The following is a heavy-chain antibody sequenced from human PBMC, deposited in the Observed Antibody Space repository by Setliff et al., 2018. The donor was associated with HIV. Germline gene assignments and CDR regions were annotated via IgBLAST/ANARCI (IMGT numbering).Heavy chain of an antibody. CDR1: GFTFSRYA. J-gene: IGHJ6*03. Sequence: GGSLRLSCAASGFTFSRYAMSWVRQAPGKGLEWVSSIPGSGGSTYYADSVKGRFTISRDNSKNTLYLQMNSLRAEDTAVYYCTTDPGWGEQLLSNYYYYYMDVWGKGTTVNVSS. D-gene: IGHD2-2*01. V-gene: IGHV3-23*01. CDR2: IPGSGGST. CDR3: TTDPGWGEQLLSNYYYYYMDV.